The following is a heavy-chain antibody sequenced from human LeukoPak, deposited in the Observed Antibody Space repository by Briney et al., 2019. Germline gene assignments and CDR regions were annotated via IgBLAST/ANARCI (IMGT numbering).Heavy chain of an antibody. V-gene: IGHV3-30*04. D-gene: IGHD6-19*01. J-gene: IGHJ5*02. CDR2: ISYDGSNK. CDR1: GFTFSNYA. Sequence: PGGSLRLSCAASGFTFSNYAMSWVRQAPGKGLEWVAVISYDGSNKYYADSVKGRFTISRDNSKNTLYLQVNSLRAEDTAVYYCARQRGSIAVAMGWFDPWGQGTLVTVSS. CDR3: ARQRGSIAVAMGWFDP.